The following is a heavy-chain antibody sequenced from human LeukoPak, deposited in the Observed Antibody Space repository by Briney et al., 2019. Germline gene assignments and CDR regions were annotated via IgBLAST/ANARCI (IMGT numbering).Heavy chain of an antibody. D-gene: IGHD3-10*01. J-gene: IGHJ5*02. CDR1: RGSINYFY. CDR2: IYITGDT. Sequence: SETLSLTCTVSRGSINYFYWSWIRQSAGKGLEWIGRIYITGDTTYNPSLKSRVTMSLDTSKNQFSLKLSSVTAADTAVYYCARDSGTTGEVKFDPWGQGTLVTVSS. V-gene: IGHV4-4*07. CDR3: ARDSGTTGEVKFDP.